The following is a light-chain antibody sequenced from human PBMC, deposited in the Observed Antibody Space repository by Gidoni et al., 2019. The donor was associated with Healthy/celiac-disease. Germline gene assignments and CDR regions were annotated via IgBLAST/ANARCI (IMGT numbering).Light chain of an antibody. CDR1: QSISSY. J-gene: IGKJ2*04. Sequence: DIQMTQSPSSLSASVGDRDTITCRASQSISSYLNWYQQKPGKAPKLLIYAASSLQSGVPSRFSGSGSGTDFTLTISSLQPEDFATYYCQQSYSTPCSFXXXTKLEIK. V-gene: IGKV1-39*01. CDR2: AAS. CDR3: QQSYSTPCS.